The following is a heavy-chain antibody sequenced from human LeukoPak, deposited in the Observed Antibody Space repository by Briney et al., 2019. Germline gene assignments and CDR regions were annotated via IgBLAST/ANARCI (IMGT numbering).Heavy chain of an antibody. D-gene: IGHD3-10*02. V-gene: IGHV3-53*01. J-gene: IGHJ6*04. Sequence: PGGSLRLSCAASGFTVSRKYLSWVRQAPGKGLEWVSVIYSDGNTHYAESVKGRFTISRDNAKNSLYLQMNSLRAEDTAVYYCAELGITMIGGVWGKGTTVTISS. CDR2: IYSDGNT. CDR1: GFTVSRKY. CDR3: AELGITMIGGV.